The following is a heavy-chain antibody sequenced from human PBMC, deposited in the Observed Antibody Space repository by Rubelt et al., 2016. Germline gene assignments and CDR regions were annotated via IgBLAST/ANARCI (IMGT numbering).Heavy chain of an antibody. V-gene: IGHV1-24*01. CDR1: GYTLTELS. D-gene: IGHD1-26*01. Sequence: QVQLVQSGAEVKKPGASVKVSCKVSGYTLTELSMHWVRQAPGKGLEWMGGFDPEDGETIYAQKFQGRGTMTEDTYTDTAYRELSSLRSEDTAVYYCATFGGSYYSLWGFDYWGQGTLVTVSS. J-gene: IGHJ4*02. CDR2: FDPEDGET. CDR3: ATFGGSYYSLWGFDY.